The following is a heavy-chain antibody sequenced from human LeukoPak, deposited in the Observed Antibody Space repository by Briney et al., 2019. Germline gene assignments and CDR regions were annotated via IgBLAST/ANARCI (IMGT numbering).Heavy chain of an antibody. V-gene: IGHV3-33*01. CDR3: ARDYGEVRLPLALFDY. Sequence: GGSLRLSCAASGFTFSSYGMRWVRQAPGKGLEWVAVIWYDGSNKYYADSVKGRFTISRDNSKNTLYLQMNSLRAEDTAVYYCARDYGEVRLPLALFDYWGQGTLVTVSS. J-gene: IGHJ4*02. CDR1: GFTFSSYG. D-gene: IGHD4-17*01. CDR2: IWYDGSNK.